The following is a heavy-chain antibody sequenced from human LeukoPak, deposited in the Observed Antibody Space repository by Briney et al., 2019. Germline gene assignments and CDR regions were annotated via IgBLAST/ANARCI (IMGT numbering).Heavy chain of an antibody. CDR3: ARRGYSYGIYYYYYYMDV. V-gene: IGHV3-48*04. CDR1: GFTFSSYA. Sequence: GGSLRLSCAASGFTFSSYAMSWVRQAPGKGLEWVSYISSSGSTIYYADSVKGRFTISRDNAKNSLYLQMNSLRAEDTAVYYCARRGYSYGIYYYYYYMDVWGKGTTVTVSS. CDR2: ISSSGSTI. D-gene: IGHD5-18*01. J-gene: IGHJ6*03.